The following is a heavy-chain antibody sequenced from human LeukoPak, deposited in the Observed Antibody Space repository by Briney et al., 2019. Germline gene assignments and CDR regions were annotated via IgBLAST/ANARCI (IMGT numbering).Heavy chain of an antibody. CDR2: IIPIFGTA. D-gene: IGHD6-13*01. J-gene: IGHJ5*02. CDR3: ARGTPTQQQLVGAWFDP. V-gene: IGHV1-69*13. Sequence: SVKVSCKASGGTFSSYAISWVRQAPRQGLEWMGGIIPIFGTANYAQKFQGRVTITADESTSTAYMELSSLRSEDTAVYYCARGTPTQQQLVGAWFDPWGQGTLVTVSS. CDR1: GGTFSSYA.